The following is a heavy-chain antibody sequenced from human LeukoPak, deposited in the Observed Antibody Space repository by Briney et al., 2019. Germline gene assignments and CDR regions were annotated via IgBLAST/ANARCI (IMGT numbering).Heavy chain of an antibody. CDR1: GFTFSNYY. CDR3: ARELHSSTWDYYYMDV. CDR2: ITSTGVTI. D-gene: IGHD6-13*01. V-gene: IGHV3-11*01. J-gene: IGHJ6*03. Sequence: KPGGSLRLSCAASGFTFSNYYMNWIRQAPGKGLEWVSSITSTGVTIYYADSVKGRFTMSRDNAKNSLYLQMNSLKPDDTAVYFCARELHSSTWDYYYMDVWGKGTTVTVSS.